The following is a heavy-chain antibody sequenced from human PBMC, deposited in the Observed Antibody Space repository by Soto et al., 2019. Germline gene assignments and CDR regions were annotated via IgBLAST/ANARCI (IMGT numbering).Heavy chain of an antibody. CDR2: IYPRDSTT. Sequence: GEPLKISCQGSGYNFGTSWIGWVRQMPGKGLEWMGIIYPRDSTTRYSPSFEGQVSISVDKSISSAFLQWNTLKASDTATYYCARGTSSSGSYFEYWGQGGLVNVSS. CDR1: GYNFGTSW. V-gene: IGHV5-51*01. J-gene: IGHJ4*02. D-gene: IGHD6-19*01. CDR3: ARGTSSSGSYFEY.